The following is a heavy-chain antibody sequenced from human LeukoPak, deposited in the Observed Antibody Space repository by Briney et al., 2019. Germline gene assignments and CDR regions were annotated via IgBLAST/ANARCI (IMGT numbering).Heavy chain of an antibody. V-gene: IGHV4-30-4*01. CDR1: GGSISSGDYY. J-gene: IGHJ3*02. CDR2: IYYSGST. CDR3: ARDPGSYYDYVSRAFDI. Sequence: SETLSLTCTVSGGSISSGDYYWSWIRQPPGKGLEWIGYIYYSGSTYYNPSLKSRVTISVDTSKNQFSLKLSSVTAADTAVYYCARDPGSYYDYVSRAFDIWGQGTMVTVSS. D-gene: IGHD3-16*01.